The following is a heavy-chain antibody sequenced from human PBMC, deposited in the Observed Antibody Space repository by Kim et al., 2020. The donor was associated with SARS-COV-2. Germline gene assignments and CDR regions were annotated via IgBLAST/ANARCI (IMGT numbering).Heavy chain of an antibody. CDR2: IYYSGST. Sequence: SETLSLTCTVSGGSISSYYWSWIRQPPGKGLEWIGYIYYSGSTNYNPSLKSRVTISVDTSKNQFSLKLSSVTAADTAVYYCARARKIYGYCSSTSCQRGSYCYYGMDVWGQGTTVTVSS. D-gene: IGHD2-2*01. CDR3: ARARKIYGYCSSTSCQRGSYCYYGMDV. CDR1: GGSISSYY. V-gene: IGHV4-59*13. J-gene: IGHJ6*02.